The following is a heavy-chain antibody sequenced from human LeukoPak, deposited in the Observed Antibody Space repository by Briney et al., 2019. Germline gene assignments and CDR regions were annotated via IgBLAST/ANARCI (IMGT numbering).Heavy chain of an antibody. J-gene: IGHJ6*02. CDR2: INKDGGEK. V-gene: IGHV3-7*03. Sequence: GGSLRLSCAASGFTFSSYWMSWVRQAPGKGLEWVANINKDGGEKYYVDSVKGRFTISRDNAKNSLYLQMNSLRAEDTAVYYCAKDSGSYYVYYYYGMDVWGQGTTVTVSS. CDR3: AKDSGSYYVYYYYGMDV. D-gene: IGHD1-26*01. CDR1: GFTFSSYW.